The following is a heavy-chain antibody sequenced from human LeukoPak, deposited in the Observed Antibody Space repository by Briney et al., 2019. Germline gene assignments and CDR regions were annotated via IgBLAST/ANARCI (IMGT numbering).Heavy chain of an antibody. V-gene: IGHV3-23*01. CDR1: GFTFSSHA. CDR3: AKDYSNYNYFDY. Sequence: PGGSLRLSCAASGFTFSSHAMSWVRQAPGKGLEWVSAISGSGGSTYYADSVKGRFTISRDNSKNTLYLRMNSLGAEDTAVYYCAKDYSNYNYFDYWGQGTLVTVSS. J-gene: IGHJ4*02. D-gene: IGHD4-11*01. CDR2: ISGSGGST.